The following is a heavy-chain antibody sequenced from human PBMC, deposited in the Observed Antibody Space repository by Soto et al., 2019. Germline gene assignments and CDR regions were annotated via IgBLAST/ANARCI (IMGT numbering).Heavy chain of an antibody. Sequence: GGSLRLSCAASGFTFSTYSMNWVRQAPGKGLEWVSSINGRSNYIYYADSVKGRFTISRDNAKNSLYLQMNSLRAEDTAVYYCAREDGIAGATSDFDYWGQGTLVTVSS. J-gene: IGHJ4*02. V-gene: IGHV3-21*01. CDR1: GFTFSTYS. D-gene: IGHD1-26*01. CDR3: AREDGIAGATSDFDY. CDR2: INGRSNYI.